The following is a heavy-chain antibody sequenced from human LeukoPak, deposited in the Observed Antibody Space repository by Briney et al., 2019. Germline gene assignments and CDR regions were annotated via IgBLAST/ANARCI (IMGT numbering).Heavy chain of an antibody. CDR3: ARRYYYNLGSFPFDF. V-gene: IGHV4-34*01. CDR2: IHNSGTT. Sequence: SETLSLTCAVSGGPFSGYSWGWIGQSSGKGLEWMGEIHNSGTTNYNPSLNSRVTISEDTSKNQFYLNLSSVTAADTAVYYCARRYYYNLGSFPFDFWGQGTLVTVSS. D-gene: IGHD3-10*01. J-gene: IGHJ4*02. CDR1: GGPFSGYS.